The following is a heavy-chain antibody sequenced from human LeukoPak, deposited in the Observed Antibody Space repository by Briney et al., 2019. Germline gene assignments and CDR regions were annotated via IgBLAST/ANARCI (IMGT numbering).Heavy chain of an antibody. CDR3: AKEGRSLQTY. CDR1: GFMFSSNW. CDR2: MKEDGTET. Sequence: GGSLRLSCAASGFMFSSNWMSWVRLAPGKGLEWVANMKEDGTETYYVDSVKGRFTISRDNAKNSLYLQMNSLRVEDTAVYYCAKEGRSLQTYWGQGTLVTVSS. D-gene: IGHD5-24*01. V-gene: IGHV3-7*03. J-gene: IGHJ4*02.